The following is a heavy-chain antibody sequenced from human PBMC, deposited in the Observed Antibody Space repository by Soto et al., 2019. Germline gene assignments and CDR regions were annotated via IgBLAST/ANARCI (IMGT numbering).Heavy chain of an antibody. V-gene: IGHV1-3*01. J-gene: IGHJ6*03. CDR1: GYTFTSYA. D-gene: IGHD2-2*01. Sequence: ALVKVSCKASGYTFTSYAMHWVRQAPGQRLEWMGWINAGNGNTKYSQKFQGRVTITRDTSASTAYMELSSLRSEDTAVYYCAREPSTTYYYWGWAGGGKGPRVTVP. CDR3: AREPSTTYYYWGWAG. CDR2: INAGNGNT.